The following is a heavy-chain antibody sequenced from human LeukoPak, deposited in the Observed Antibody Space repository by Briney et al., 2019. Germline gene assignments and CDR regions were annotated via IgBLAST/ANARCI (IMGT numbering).Heavy chain of an antibody. Sequence: GASVKVSCKASGYTFTGYYMHWVRQAPGQGLEWMGRINPNSGGTNYAQKFQGRVTMTRDTSISTAYMELSRLRSDDTAVYYCARDAIVRDYSNSDFWGQGTLVTVSS. CDR3: ARDAIVRDYSNSDF. J-gene: IGHJ4*02. D-gene: IGHD4-11*01. CDR2: INPNSGGT. CDR1: GYTFTGYY. V-gene: IGHV1-2*06.